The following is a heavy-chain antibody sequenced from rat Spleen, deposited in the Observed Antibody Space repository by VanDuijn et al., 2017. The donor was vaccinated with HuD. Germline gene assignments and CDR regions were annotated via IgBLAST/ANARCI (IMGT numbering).Heavy chain of an antibody. CDR3: ARDAGISAGFDC. D-gene: IGHD1-11*01. CDR1: GFTFNNYW. Sequence: VQLVESGGGLVQPGRSLKLSCVASGFTFNNYWMTWIRQAPGKGLEWVTFISSSSDTVYVDAVKGRFTVSRDNGKNTLYLQVDSLKSEDTAIYYCARDAGISAGFDCWGQGVMVTVSS. V-gene: IGHV5-62*01. CDR2: ISSSSDT. J-gene: IGHJ2*01.